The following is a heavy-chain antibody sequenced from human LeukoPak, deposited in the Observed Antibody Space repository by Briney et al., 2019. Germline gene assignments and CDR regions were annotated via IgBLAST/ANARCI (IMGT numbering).Heavy chain of an antibody. Sequence: GGSLRLSCAASGFTFSSYWMSCVRQAPGKGLEWVANIKQDGSEKYYVDSVRGRFTISRDNAKNSLYLQMNSLRAEDTAVYYCARDVRWQQLDYWGQGTLVTVSS. CDR1: GFTFSSYW. J-gene: IGHJ4*02. D-gene: IGHD6-13*01. CDR3: ARDVRWQQLDY. V-gene: IGHV3-7*01. CDR2: IKQDGSEK.